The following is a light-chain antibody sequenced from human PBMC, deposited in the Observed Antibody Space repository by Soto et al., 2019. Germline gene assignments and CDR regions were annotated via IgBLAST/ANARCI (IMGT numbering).Light chain of an antibody. CDR1: QSVNRN. CDR3: QQLKSYPLT. Sequence: EIVLTQSPATLSLSPGERASLSCRASQSVNRNLAWYQQKPGQAPRLLIYDASNRATGIPARFSGSGSGTDFTLTISSLQPEDFATYYCQQLKSYPLTFGGGTRWIS. CDR2: DAS. V-gene: IGKV3-11*01. J-gene: IGKJ4*01.